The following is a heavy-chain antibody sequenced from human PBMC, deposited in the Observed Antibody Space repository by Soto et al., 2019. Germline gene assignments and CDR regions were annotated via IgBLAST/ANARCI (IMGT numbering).Heavy chain of an antibody. CDR3: AKREPHDIVVVVAATPVRSPHFDY. D-gene: IGHD2-15*01. CDR1: GFTFSSYA. V-gene: IGHV3-23*01. Sequence: XGSLRLSCAASGFTFSSYAMSWVRQAPGKGLEWVSAISGSGGSTYYADSVKGRFTISRDNSKNTLYLQMNSLRAEDTAVYYCAKREPHDIVVVVAATPVRSPHFDYWGQGPLVTVSS. J-gene: IGHJ4*02. CDR2: ISGSGGST.